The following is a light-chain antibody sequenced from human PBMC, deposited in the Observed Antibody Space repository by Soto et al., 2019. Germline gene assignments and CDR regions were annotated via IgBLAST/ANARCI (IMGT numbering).Light chain of an antibody. CDR1: QRINSY. V-gene: IGKV1-39*01. Sequence: DIQMTQSPSSLSASVGDRVTITCRASQRINSYLNWYQQKPGKVPKLLIYDASSLQSGVPSRVSGRASGTDFTLTISSLQPEDFATYYCQQTYITPNGFGQGTIVEIK. CDR3: QQTYITPNG. J-gene: IGKJ2*03. CDR2: DAS.